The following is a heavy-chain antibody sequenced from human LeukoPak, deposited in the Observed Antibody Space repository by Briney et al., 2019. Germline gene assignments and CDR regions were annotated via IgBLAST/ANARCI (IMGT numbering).Heavy chain of an antibody. CDR3: AKEMGTGGGMDV. CDR1: GFTFSSYA. J-gene: IGHJ6*02. V-gene: IGHV3-23*01. CDR2: VTGSGGST. D-gene: IGHD1-14*01. Sequence: GGSLRLSCAASGFTFSSYAMSWVRQAPGKGLEWVSAVTGSGGSTYYADSVKGRFTVSRDNSKNTLYLQMNSLRAEDTAVYYCAKEMGTGGGMDVWGQGTTVTVSS.